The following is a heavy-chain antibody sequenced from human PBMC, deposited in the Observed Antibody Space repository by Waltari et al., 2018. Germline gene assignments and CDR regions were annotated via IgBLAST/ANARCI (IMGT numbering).Heavy chain of an antibody. CDR2: IKQDGSEK. Sequence: EVQLEESGGGLVQPGGSLRLYGAASGFTFSSYCMSWVRQAPGQGLELVANIKQDGSEKNYVDSVKGRFTISRDNAKNSLYLQMNSLRAEDTAVYYCARDCSGGSCYGFATRAWYYYGMDVWGQGTAVTVSS. V-gene: IGHV3-7*01. CDR1: GFTFSSYC. J-gene: IGHJ6*02. CDR3: ARDCSGGSCYGFATRAWYYYGMDV. D-gene: IGHD2-15*01.